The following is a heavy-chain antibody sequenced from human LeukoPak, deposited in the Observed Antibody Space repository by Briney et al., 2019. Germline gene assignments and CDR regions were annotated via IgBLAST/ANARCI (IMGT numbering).Heavy chain of an antibody. CDR2: IYYSGST. Sequence: SETLSLTCTVSGGSISSSSYYWGWIRQPPGKGLEWIGSIYYSGSTYYNPSLKSRVTISVDTSKNQFSLNLISVTAADTAVYYCARDLSGYDILTGYYHRRYYFDYWGQGTLVTVSS. D-gene: IGHD3-9*01. V-gene: IGHV4-39*07. CDR1: GGSISSSSYY. J-gene: IGHJ4*02. CDR3: ARDLSGYDILTGYYHRRYYFDY.